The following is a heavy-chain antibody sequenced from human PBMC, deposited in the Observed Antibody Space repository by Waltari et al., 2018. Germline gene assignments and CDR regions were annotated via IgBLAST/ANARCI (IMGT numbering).Heavy chain of an antibody. J-gene: IGHJ4*02. Sequence: QVQLVESGGGVVPPGGSRRLSCAASGLTFRSYGMPWVRQAPGKGLEWVAFIRYDGSNKYYADSVKGRFTISRDNSKNTLYLQMNSLRAEDTAVYYCAKDVDDSSGSDYWGQGTLVTVSS. CDR3: AKDVDDSSGSDY. V-gene: IGHV3-30*02. CDR1: GLTFRSYG. D-gene: IGHD3-22*01. CDR2: IRYDGSNK.